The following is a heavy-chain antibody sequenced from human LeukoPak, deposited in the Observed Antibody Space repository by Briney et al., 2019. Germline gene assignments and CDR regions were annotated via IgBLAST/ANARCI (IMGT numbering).Heavy chain of an antibody. CDR2: IRYDGSNK. D-gene: IGHD6-19*01. CDR1: GFTFSSYG. J-gene: IGHJ4*02. CDR3: ANRIAVAGTSEY. V-gene: IGHV3-30*02. Sequence: GGTLRLSCAASGFTFSSYGMHWVRQAPGKGLEWVAFIRYDGSNKYYADSVKGRFTISRDNSKNTLYLQMNSLRAEDTAVYYCANRIAVAGTSEYWGQGTLVTVSS.